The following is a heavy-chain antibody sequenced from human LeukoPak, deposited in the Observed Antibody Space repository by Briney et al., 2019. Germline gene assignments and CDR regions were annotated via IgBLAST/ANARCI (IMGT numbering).Heavy chain of an antibody. CDR1: GFTFRSYT. CDR3: ARDSVGTTSPYYFDY. J-gene: IGHJ4*02. V-gene: IGHV3-21*01. D-gene: IGHD1-26*01. Sequence: GGSLRLSCAASGFTFRSYTMNWVRQAPGKGLEWVSSISSSNSYIYYADSVKGRFTISRDNAKNSLYLQMNSLRAEDTAVYYCARDSVGTTSPYYFDYWGQGTLVTVSS. CDR2: ISSSNSYI.